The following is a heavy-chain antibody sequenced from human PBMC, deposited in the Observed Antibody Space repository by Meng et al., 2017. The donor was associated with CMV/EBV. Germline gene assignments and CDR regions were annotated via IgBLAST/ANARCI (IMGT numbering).Heavy chain of an antibody. J-gene: IGHJ1*01. Sequence: VKVSCKASGYTFNDHYMTRVKQAPGKGLVWMGLVDPVDGETKYAERFQGRVTLTADTTTETAYLELRRLRSDDTDIYYCAREIAVDGQHWGQGTLVTVSS. D-gene: IGHD6-19*01. CDR2: VDPVDGET. CDR1: GYTFNDHY. CDR3: AREIAVDGQH. V-gene: IGHV1-69-2*01.